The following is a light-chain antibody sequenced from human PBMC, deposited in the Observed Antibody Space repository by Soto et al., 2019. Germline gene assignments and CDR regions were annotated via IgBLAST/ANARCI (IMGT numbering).Light chain of an antibody. CDR2: DDS. CDR1: NIGSKS. J-gene: IGLJ1*01. CDR3: LVWDSRSEHYV. V-gene: IGLV3-21*02. Sequence: SYELTQSPSVSVAPGQTVSITCGGYNIGSKSVHWYQQKPGQAPVLVVYDDSDRRSGIPERFSGSSSGNTATLTITRVEAGDEADYHCLVWDSRSEHYVFGTGTKGTVL.